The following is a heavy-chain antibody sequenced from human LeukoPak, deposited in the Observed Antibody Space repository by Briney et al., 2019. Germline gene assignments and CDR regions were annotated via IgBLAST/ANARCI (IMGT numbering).Heavy chain of an antibody. J-gene: IGHJ6*02. CDR1: GGSISSSSYY. D-gene: IGHD2-2*03. Sequence: SETLSLTCTVSGGSISSSSYYWGWIRQPPGKGLEWIGSIYYSGSTYYNPSLKSRVTISVDTSKNQFSLKLSSVTAADTAVYYCARVSYGYCSSTSCYPPNRKNYYYYYGMDVWGQGTTVTVSS. CDR3: ARVSYGYCSSTSCYPPNRKNYYYYYGMDV. V-gene: IGHV4-39*07. CDR2: IYYSGST.